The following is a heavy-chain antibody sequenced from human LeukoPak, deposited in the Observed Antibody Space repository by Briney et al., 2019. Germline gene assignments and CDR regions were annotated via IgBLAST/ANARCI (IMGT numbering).Heavy chain of an antibody. J-gene: IGHJ6*02. CDR3: ARSRPMVRGVIVCYGMDV. CDR1: GYTLTSYD. D-gene: IGHD3-10*01. CDR2: MSPNSGNT. V-gene: IGHV1-8*01. Sequence: GASVKVSCKASGYTLTSYDINWVRQASGQGLEWMGWMSPNSGNTGYAQKFQGRVSMTSNTSIRTAYMELSSLRSEDTAVYYCARSRPMVRGVIVCYGMDVWGQGTTVTVSS.